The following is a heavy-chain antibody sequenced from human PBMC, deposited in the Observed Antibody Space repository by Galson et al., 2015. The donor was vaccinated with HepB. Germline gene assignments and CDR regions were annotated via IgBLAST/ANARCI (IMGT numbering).Heavy chain of an antibody. V-gene: IGHV2-70*11. CDR2: IDWDDDK. Sequence: PALVKPTQTLTLTCTFSGFSLSTSGMCVSWIRQPPGKALEWLARIDWDDDKYYSTSLKTRLTISKDTFKNQVVLTMTNMDPVDTATYYCAGIAAVPFDYWGQGTLVTVSS. J-gene: IGHJ4*02. CDR1: GFSLSTSGMC. D-gene: IGHD6-13*01. CDR3: AGIAAVPFDY.